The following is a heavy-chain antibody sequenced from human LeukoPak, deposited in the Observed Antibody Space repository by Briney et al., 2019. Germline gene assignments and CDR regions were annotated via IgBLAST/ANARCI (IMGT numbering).Heavy chain of an antibody. V-gene: IGHV4-30-4*08. D-gene: IGHD2-2*01. CDR2: IYYTGSA. CDR3: GRYSCSSTSCCFDL. J-gene: IGHJ2*01. CDR1: GGSICSGDSY. Sequence: PSETLSLTCTVSGGSICSGDSYWSWIRQPPGEGLEWIGYIYYTGSAYYNPSLKSRVSISVDTSKNQFSVKLSSVTAADTAVYYCGRYSCSSTSCCFDLWGRGTLVTVSS.